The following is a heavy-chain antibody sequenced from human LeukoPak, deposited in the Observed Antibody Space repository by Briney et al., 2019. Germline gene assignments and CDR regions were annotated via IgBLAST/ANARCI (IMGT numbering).Heavy chain of an antibody. Sequence: PSETLSLTCAVYGGSFSGYYWSWIRQPPGKGLEWIGEINHSGSTNYNPSLKSRVTISVDTSKNQFSLKLSSVTAADTAVYYCARRKLYCSSTSCLNWFDPWGQGTLVTVSS. CDR1: GGSFSGYY. CDR3: ARRKLYCSSTSCLNWFDP. D-gene: IGHD2-2*01. V-gene: IGHV4-34*01. CDR2: INHSGST. J-gene: IGHJ5*02.